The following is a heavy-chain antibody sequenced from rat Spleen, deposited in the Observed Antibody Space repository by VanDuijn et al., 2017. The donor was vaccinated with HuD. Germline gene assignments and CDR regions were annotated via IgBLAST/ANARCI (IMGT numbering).Heavy chain of an antibody. V-gene: IGHV2-72*01. CDR1: GFSLTSNG. J-gene: IGHJ2*01. D-gene: IGHD1-12*01. Sequence: QVQLKESGPGLMQPSETLSLTCTVSGFSLTSNGVGWVRQPLGKGLVWMGTLWVGGSTAYNSLLKSRLSITRDISKSQVFLKMNSLQTEDTATYYCARANRDSYAHFDYWGQGVMVTVSS. CDR3: ARANRDSYAHFDY. CDR2: LWVGGST.